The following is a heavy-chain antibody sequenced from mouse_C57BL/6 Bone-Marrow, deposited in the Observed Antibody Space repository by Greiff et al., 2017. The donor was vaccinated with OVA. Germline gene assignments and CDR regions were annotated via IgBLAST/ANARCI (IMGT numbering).Heavy chain of an antibody. CDR3: IDYSWFAY. CDR2: ICPGSGST. CDR1: GYTFTSYW. V-gene: IGHV1-56*01. Sequence: VQLQQSGPELVRPGASVKISCKASGYTFTSYWMQWVRQRPGQGLEWIGEICPGSGSTYYNEKFKGKATLTVDTSSSTAYMQLSSLTSEDAAVYFCIDYSWFAYWGQGTLVTVSA. J-gene: IGHJ3*01. D-gene: IGHD2-4*01.